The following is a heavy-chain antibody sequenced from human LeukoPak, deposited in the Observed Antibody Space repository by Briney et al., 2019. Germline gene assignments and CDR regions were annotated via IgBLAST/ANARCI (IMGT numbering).Heavy chain of an antibody. Sequence: ETLSLTCTVSGGSISSSSYYRGWIRQPPGKGLEWIGSIYYSGSTSYNPSLKSRVAISVDTSNNEVSLKLSSVTAADTAVYYCARHGYCSGGSCYWDYWGQGTLVTVSS. CDR2: IYYSGST. V-gene: IGHV4-39*01. D-gene: IGHD2-15*01. CDR3: ARHGYCSGGSCYWDY. J-gene: IGHJ4*02. CDR1: GGSISSSSYY.